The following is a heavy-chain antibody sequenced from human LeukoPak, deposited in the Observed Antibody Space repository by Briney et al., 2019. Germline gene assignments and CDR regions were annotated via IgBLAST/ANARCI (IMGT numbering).Heavy chain of an antibody. CDR3: AKDPLGYCTSASCRYLDS. J-gene: IGHJ5*01. Sequence: GGSLRLSCAASGFTFSSYGMHWVRQVPGKGLEWVAFIWYDGSHTYYADSVKGRFTISRDNSKNTLYLQMNSLRAEDTAVFYCAKDPLGYCTSASCRYLDSWGQGTLVTVSS. V-gene: IGHV3-30*02. CDR2: IWYDGSHT. CDR1: GFTFSSYG. D-gene: IGHD2-2*01.